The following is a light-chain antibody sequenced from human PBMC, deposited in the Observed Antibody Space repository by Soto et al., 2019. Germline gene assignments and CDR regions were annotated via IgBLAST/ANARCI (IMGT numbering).Light chain of an antibody. CDR2: GAS. Sequence: IQLTQSPSSLSASVGDRVTITCRASQGISSDLAWYQQKPGKAPKLLIYGASTLQSGVPSRFSGGGSGTEFTLTISSLQPDDFATYYCQQYNSYSWTFGQGTKVDI. J-gene: IGKJ1*01. CDR1: QGISSD. V-gene: IGKV1-9*01. CDR3: QQYNSYSWT.